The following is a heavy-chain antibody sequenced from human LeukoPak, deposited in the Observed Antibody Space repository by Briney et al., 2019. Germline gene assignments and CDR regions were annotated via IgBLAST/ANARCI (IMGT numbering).Heavy chain of an antibody. J-gene: IGHJ6*03. Sequence: ASVKVSCKASGYTFTSYYLHWVRQASEQGLQWRAIINPSDGSTTYAQKFQGRVTMTRDTSTSTVYMELSSLRFDDTAVYYCARAIVVVPAAYYDYMDVWGKGTTVTISS. CDR3: ARAIVVVPAAYYDYMDV. CDR1: GYTFTSYY. V-gene: IGHV1-46*01. D-gene: IGHD2-2*01. CDR2: INPSDGST.